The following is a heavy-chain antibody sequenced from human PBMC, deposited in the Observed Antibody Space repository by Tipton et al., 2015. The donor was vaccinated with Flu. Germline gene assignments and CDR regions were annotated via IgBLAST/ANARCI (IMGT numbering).Heavy chain of an antibody. J-gene: IGHJ4*02. D-gene: IGHD3-3*01. V-gene: IGHV3-23*01. Sequence: SLRLSCAASGFTFGNYAMSWVRQAPGKGLEWVSAVSGVGTGTYSADSVRGRFSTYRDNSKNTLYLRMSSLRDEDTAIYFCAKDRYKDFWSGYSAFKSWGQGTLVTVSS. CDR1: GFTFGNYA. CDR2: VSGVGTGT. CDR3: AKDRYKDFWSGYSAFKS.